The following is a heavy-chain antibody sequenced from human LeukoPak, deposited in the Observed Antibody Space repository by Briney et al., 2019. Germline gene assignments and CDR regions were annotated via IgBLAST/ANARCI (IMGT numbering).Heavy chain of an antibody. D-gene: IGHD7-27*01. J-gene: IGHJ6*02. CDR1: GGSISSYY. CDR2: IYYSGST. CDR3: ARHPSNWGGNYYYYGMDV. Sequence: SETLSLTCTVSGGSISSYYWSWIRQPPGKRLEWIGYIYYSGSTNYNPSLKSRVTISVDTSKNQFSLKLSSVTAADTAVYYCARHPSNWGGNYYYYGMDVWGQGTTVTVSS. V-gene: IGHV4-59*08.